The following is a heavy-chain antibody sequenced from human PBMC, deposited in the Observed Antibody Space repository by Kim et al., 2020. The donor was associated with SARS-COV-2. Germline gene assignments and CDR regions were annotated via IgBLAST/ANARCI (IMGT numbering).Heavy chain of an antibody. Sequence: GRSLGLSCAASGFTFTMYSMHWVRQAPGKGLEWVAFISFDGSNTDYADSVKGRFTVSRDSSKNTVFLEMGRLRLEDTALYFCARDPIYGSGRGYFDSWGPGTLVTVSS. CDR2: ISFDGSNT. CDR3: ARDPIYGSGRGYFDS. J-gene: IGHJ4*02. CDR1: GFTFTMYS. D-gene: IGHD6-19*01. V-gene: IGHV3-30*04.